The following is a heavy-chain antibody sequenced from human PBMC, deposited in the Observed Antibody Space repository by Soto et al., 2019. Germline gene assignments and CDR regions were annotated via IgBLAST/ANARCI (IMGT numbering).Heavy chain of an antibody. CDR1: GNTFTTYG. CDR3: AIQAGNLDV. Sequence: QVHLVQSGTEVKKPGASVKVSCKTSGNTFTTYGISWVRQAPGQGLEWMGWISTYDGDTRYGQNFQGRVSLTADTSTNTAYMEVTSLTKDDTAVYYCAIQAGNLDVWGQGTTVIVSS. CDR2: ISTYDGDT. D-gene: IGHD6-19*01. V-gene: IGHV1-18*01. J-gene: IGHJ6*02.